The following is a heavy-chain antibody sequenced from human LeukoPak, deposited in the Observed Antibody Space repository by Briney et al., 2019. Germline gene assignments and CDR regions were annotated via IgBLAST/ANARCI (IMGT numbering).Heavy chain of an antibody. CDR1: GFTFSSYG. J-gene: IGHJ4*02. V-gene: IGHV3-30*03. CDR3: ARDEQHGELSY. CDR2: MSYDGSNK. D-gene: IGHD3-10*01. Sequence: GGSLRLSCAASGFTFSSYGMHWVRQAPGKGLEWVAVMSYDGSNKYYADSVKGRFTISRDNSKNTLYLQMNSLRAEDTAVYYCARDEQHGELSYWGQGTLVTVSS.